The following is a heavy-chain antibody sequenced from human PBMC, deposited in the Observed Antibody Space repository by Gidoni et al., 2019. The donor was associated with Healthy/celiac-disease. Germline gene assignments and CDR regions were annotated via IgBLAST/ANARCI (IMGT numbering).Heavy chain of an antibody. CDR2: IYYSGST. CDR3: ARARYYDSSGYPDY. Sequence: QLQLQESGPGLVKPSETLSLTCTVSGGSISSSSYYWGWIRQPPGKGLEWIGSIYYSGSTYYNPSLKSRVTISVDTSKNQFSLKLSSVTAADTAVYYCARARYYDSSGYPDYWGQGTLVTVSS. CDR1: GGSISSSSYY. V-gene: IGHV4-39*07. J-gene: IGHJ4*02. D-gene: IGHD3-22*01.